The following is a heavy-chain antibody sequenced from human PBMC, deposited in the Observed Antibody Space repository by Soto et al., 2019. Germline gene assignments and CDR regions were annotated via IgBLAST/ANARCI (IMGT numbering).Heavy chain of an antibody. CDR3: AKATTVTTGFFDL. D-gene: IGHD4-17*01. J-gene: IGHJ2*01. Sequence: QVQLVGSGGGVVQPGRSLRLSCAASGFTFSSYGMHWVRQAPGKGLEWVAVISYDGGNKYYADSVKGRFTISRDNSKNTMYLQMSSLSDEDTAVYYCAKATTVTTGFFDLWGRGTLVTVSS. CDR1: GFTFSSYG. CDR2: ISYDGGNK. V-gene: IGHV3-30*18.